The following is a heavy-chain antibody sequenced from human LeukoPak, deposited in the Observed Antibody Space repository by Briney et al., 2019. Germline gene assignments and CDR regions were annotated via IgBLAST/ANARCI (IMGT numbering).Heavy chain of an antibody. CDR1: GGSISSYY. D-gene: IGHD3-22*01. Sequence: SETLSLTCTVSGGSISSYYWSWIRQPPGKGLEWLGYIYYSGSTNYNPSLKSRVTISVDTSKNQFSLKVSSVTAADTAVYFCARDTSAYYRPFDYWGQGTLVTVSS. J-gene: IGHJ4*02. V-gene: IGHV4-59*01. CDR3: ARDTSAYYRPFDY. CDR2: IYYSGST.